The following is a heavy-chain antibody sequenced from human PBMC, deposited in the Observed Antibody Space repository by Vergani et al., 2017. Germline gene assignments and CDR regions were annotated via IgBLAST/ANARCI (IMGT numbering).Heavy chain of an antibody. D-gene: IGHD3-10*01. CDR3: ARPHGSGSYSHDAFDI. CDR1: GGSISSSSYY. J-gene: IGHJ3*02. CDR2: IYYSGST. V-gene: IGHV4-39*01. Sequence: QLQLQESGPGLVKPSETLSLTCTVSGGSISSSSYYWGWIRQPPGKGLEWIGSIYYSGSTYYNPSLKSRVTISVDTSKTQFSLKLSSVTAADTAVYYCARPHGSGSYSHDAFDIWGQGTMVTVSS.